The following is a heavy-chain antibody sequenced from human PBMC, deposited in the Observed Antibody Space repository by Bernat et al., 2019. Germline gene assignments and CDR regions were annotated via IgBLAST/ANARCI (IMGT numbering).Heavy chain of an antibody. CDR1: GFTFSSYG. CDR3: ASRASGYSSGWSFDY. D-gene: IGHD6-19*01. CDR2: ISYDGSNK. V-gene: IGHV3-30*03. Sequence: VQLVESGGGLVQPGGSLRLSCAASGFTFSSYGMHWVRQAPGKGLEWVAVISYDGSNKYYADSVKGRFTISRDNSKNTLYLQMNSLRAEDTAVYYCASRASGYSSGWSFDYWGQGTLVTVSS. J-gene: IGHJ4*02.